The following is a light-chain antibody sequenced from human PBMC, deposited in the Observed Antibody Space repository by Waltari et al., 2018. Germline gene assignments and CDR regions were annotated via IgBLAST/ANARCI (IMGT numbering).Light chain of an antibody. CDR2: QDN. J-gene: IGLJ3*02. CDR1: KLGDHS. CDR3: QAWDSSTVV. V-gene: IGLV3-1*01. Sequence: SYELTQPPSVSVSPGQSATITCSGDKLGDHSVCWYQKNPGQSPVVVIYQDNNRPSGIPERFSGSNSGNTATLTISGTQPLDEADYYCQAWDSSTVVFGGGTKLTVL.